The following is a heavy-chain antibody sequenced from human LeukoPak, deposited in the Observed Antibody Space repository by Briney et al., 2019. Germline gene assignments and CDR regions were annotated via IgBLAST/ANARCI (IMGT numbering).Heavy chain of an antibody. V-gene: IGHV3-66*01. CDR3: AREYCSSTSCYLHDAFDI. Sequence: GGSLRLSCAASGFTVSSNYMSWVRQAPGKGLEWVSVIYSGGSTYYADSVKGRFTISRDNSENTLYLQMNSLRAEDTAVYYCAREYCSSTSCYLHDAFDIWGQGTMVTVSS. D-gene: IGHD2-2*01. J-gene: IGHJ3*02. CDR2: IYSGGST. CDR1: GFTVSSNY.